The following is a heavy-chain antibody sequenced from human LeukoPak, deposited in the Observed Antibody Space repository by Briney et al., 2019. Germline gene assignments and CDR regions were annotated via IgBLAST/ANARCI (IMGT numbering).Heavy chain of an antibody. J-gene: IGHJ6*02. CDR1: GGSISSSNW. CDR2: IYHSGST. D-gene: IGHD4-17*01. Sequence: PSETPSLTCAVSGGSISSSNWWSWVRQPPGKGLEWIGEIYHSGSTNYNPSLKSRVTISVDKSKNQFSLKLSSVTAADTAVYYCARIYGDYYYGMDVWGQGTTVTVSS. V-gene: IGHV4-4*02. CDR3: ARIYGDYYYGMDV.